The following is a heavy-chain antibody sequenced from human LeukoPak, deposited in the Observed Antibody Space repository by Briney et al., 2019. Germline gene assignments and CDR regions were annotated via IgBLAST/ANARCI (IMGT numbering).Heavy chain of an antibody. V-gene: IGHV3-11*01. CDR3: AKDPRGPYCSGGSCYPDAFDI. Sequence: GGSLRLSCAASGFTFSDYNMRWIRQAPGKGLEWVSSISRSGSTKYYADSVKGRFTISRDNAKNSLFLQMNSLRAEDTAVYYCAKDPRGPYCSGGSCYPDAFDIWGQGTMVTVSS. D-gene: IGHD2-15*01. J-gene: IGHJ3*02. CDR2: ISRSGSTK. CDR1: GFTFSDYN.